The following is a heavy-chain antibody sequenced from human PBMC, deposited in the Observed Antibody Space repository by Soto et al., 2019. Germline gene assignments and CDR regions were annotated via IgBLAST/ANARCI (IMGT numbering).Heavy chain of an antibody. CDR1: GFSFSISP. D-gene: IGHD7-27*01. CDR2: ISYDGTNK. V-gene: IGHV3-30-3*01. CDR3: ARDPKTSGGQHWAFNYFDS. J-gene: IGHJ4*02. Sequence: GCSLRLSCADSGFSFSISPMHWVRQAPGKGPEWVALISYDGTNKFYADSVKGRFTISRDNSKSTLYLQVDSLRPEDAAVYYCARDPKTSGGQHWAFNYFDSWGQGTLVTVSS.